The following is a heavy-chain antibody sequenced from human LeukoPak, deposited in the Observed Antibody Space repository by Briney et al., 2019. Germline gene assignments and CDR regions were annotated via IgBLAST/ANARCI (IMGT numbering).Heavy chain of an antibody. CDR2: ISGNGASV. D-gene: IGHD1-26*01. V-gene: IGHV3-48*03. J-gene: IGHJ4*02. Sequence: PGGSLRLSCAASGFSFSSYEMNWVRLAPGRGLEWVAHISGNGASVHYPDAVKGRFTISRDNAKNFLYLQMYSLRVEDTAVYYCARGGQEQLLYWGQGTLVTVSS. CDR1: GFSFSSYE. CDR3: ARGGQEQLLY.